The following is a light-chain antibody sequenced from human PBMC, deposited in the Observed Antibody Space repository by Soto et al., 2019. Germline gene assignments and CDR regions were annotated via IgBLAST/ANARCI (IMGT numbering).Light chain of an antibody. V-gene: IGKV3-20*01. CDR2: GAS. Sequence: ESVFTQSPVTLSLSPGERATLSCRASQSVSSNYLAWYQQKPGQAPRLLIYGASTRATGIPDRFSGSGSGTDFTLTISRLEPEDFAVYYCQQYGSSGTFGQGTKVDIK. CDR3: QQYGSSGT. CDR1: QSVSSNY. J-gene: IGKJ1*01.